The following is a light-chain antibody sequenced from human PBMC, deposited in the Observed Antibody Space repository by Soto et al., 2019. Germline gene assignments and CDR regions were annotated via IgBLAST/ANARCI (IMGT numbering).Light chain of an antibody. Sequence: EIVLTQSPGTLSLSPGERATLSCRASQSVSSSYLTWYQQKPGQAPRLLIYGASSRATGIPDRFSGSGSGTDVSPTISRLEPEDFAVSYCQQYRGTPPYTFGQGTKLEIK. CDR3: QQYRGTPPYT. V-gene: IGKV3-20*01. CDR1: QSVSSSY. CDR2: GAS. J-gene: IGKJ2*01.